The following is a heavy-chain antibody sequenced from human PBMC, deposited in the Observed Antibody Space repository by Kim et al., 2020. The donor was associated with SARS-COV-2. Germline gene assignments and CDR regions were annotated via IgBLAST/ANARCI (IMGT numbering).Heavy chain of an antibody. CDR3: AKILRGHITL. CDR2: ISYDATII. Sequence: GGSLRLSCAASGFSLSLYGMHWVRQAPGKGLEWAALISYDATIITYSDSVKGRFTISRDNSKNTLSLQMDSLREEDTAVYYCAKILRGHITLWGRGTLVTVSS. CDR1: GFSLSLYG. V-gene: IGHV3-30*18. D-gene: IGHD3-10*01. J-gene: IGHJ4*02.